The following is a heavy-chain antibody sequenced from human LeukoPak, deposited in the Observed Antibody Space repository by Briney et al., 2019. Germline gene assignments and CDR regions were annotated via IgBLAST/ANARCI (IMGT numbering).Heavy chain of an antibody. CDR1: GYTFTGYY. Sequence: ASVKVSCKASGYTFTGYYMRWVRQAPGQGLEWMGWINPNSGGTNYAQKFQGRVTMTRDTSISTAYMELSRLRSDDTAVYYCANSRRCSGGSCYFNLGDAFDIWGQGTVVTVSS. CDR3: ANSRRCSGGSCYFNLGDAFDI. CDR2: INPNSGGT. J-gene: IGHJ3*02. D-gene: IGHD2-15*01. V-gene: IGHV1-2*02.